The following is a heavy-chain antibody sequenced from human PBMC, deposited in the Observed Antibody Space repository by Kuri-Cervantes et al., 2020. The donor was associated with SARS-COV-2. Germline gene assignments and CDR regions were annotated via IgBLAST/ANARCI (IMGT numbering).Heavy chain of an antibody. Sequence: GESLKISCKGSGYSFTSYWISWVRQMPGKGLEWMGRIDPSDSYTNYSPSFQGHVTISADKSISTAYLQWSSLKASDTAMYYCARLETAARPPSYYYGMDVWGQGTTVTVSS. V-gene: IGHV5-10-1*01. CDR3: ARLETAARPPSYYYGMDV. CDR1: GYSFTSYW. D-gene: IGHD6-6*01. J-gene: IGHJ6*02. CDR2: IDPSDSYT.